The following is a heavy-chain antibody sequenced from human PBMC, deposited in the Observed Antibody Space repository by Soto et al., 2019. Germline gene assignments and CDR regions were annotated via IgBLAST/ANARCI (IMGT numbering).Heavy chain of an antibody. CDR1: GGSVSSDTHY. Sequence: SETLSLTCTVSGGSVSSDTHYWSWIRQTPGKRLEWIGFIYSSGSTNYNPSLKSRVTMSVDTAKNQFSRQLRSVIVADTAVYHCARFVRSCSGTTCYTRADVWGQGTTVTVSS. J-gene: IGHJ6*02. CDR2: IYSSGST. D-gene: IGHD2-2*02. CDR3: ARFVRSCSGTTCYTRADV. V-gene: IGHV4-61*01.